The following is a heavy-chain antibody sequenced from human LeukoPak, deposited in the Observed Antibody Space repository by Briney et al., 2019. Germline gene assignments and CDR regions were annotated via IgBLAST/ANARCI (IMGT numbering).Heavy chain of an antibody. D-gene: IGHD1-1*01. CDR2: IYYSGST. CDR1: GGSISSYY. V-gene: IGHV4-59*01. Sequence: PSETLSLTCTVSGGSISSYYWSWIRQPPGKGLEWTGYIYYSGSTNYNPSLKSRVTISVDTSKNQFSLKLSSVTAADTAVYYCARGVRGGWGSARYELEAFDIWGQGTMVTVSS. J-gene: IGHJ3*02. CDR3: ARGVRGGWGSARYELEAFDI.